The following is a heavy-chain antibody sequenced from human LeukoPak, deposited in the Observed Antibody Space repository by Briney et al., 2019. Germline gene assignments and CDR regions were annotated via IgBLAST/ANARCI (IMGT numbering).Heavy chain of an antibody. CDR2: ISSSSSYI. Sequence: GGSLGLSCAASGFTFSSYSMNWVRQAPGKGLEWVSSISSSSSYIYYADSVKGRFTISRDNAKNSLYLQMNSLSAEDTAVYYCARVDTARVADDYWGQGTLVTVSS. D-gene: IGHD5-18*01. CDR3: ARVDTARVADDY. V-gene: IGHV3-21*01. CDR1: GFTFSSYS. J-gene: IGHJ4*02.